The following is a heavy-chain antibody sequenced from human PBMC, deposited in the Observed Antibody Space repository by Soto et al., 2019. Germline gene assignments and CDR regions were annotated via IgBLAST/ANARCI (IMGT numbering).Heavy chain of an antibody. CDR2: IYHSGST. CDR1: GGSISSGGYS. CDR3: ARAMTTVTTIDY. D-gene: IGHD4-17*01. V-gene: IGHV4-30-2*01. Sequence: SETLSLTCAVSGGSISSGGYSWSWIRQPPGKGLEWIGYIYHSGSTYYNPSLKSRVTISVDRSKNQFSLKLSSVTAADTAVYYCARAMTTVTTIDYWGQGTLVPVSP. J-gene: IGHJ4*02.